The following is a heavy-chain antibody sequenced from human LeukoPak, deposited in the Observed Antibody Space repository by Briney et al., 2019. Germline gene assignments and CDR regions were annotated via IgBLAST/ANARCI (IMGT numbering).Heavy chain of an antibody. D-gene: IGHD6-13*01. CDR3: ARQPLATAGRIFDY. CDR2: IYYSGST. J-gene: IGHJ4*02. V-gene: IGHV4-39*01. Sequence: SGTLSLTCAVSGGSISSSSYNWGWIRQPPGKGLEWIGSIYYSGSTYYNPSLKSRVTISVDTSKNHFSLRLSSVTAADTAVFYCARQPLATAGRIFDYWGQGTLVTVSS. CDR1: GGSISSSSYN.